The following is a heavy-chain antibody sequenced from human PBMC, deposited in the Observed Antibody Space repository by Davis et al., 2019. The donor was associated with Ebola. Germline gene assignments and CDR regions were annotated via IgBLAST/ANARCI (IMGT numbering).Heavy chain of an antibody. D-gene: IGHD2-2*01. CDR2: ISSSSSYI. CDR1: GFTFSSYS. V-gene: IGHV3-21*01. Sequence: GESLKISCAASGFTFSSYSMNWVRQAPGKGLEWVSSISSSSSYIYYADSVKGRFTISRDNAKNSLYLQMNSLRAEDTAVYYCARAYCSSTSCYPYFDYWGQGTLVTVSS. CDR3: ARAYCSSTSCYPYFDY. J-gene: IGHJ4*02.